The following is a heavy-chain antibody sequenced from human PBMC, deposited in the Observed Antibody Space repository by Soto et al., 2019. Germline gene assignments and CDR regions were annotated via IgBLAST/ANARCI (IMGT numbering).Heavy chain of an antibody. V-gene: IGHV4-38-2*01. CDR2: IYHSGTT. CDR1: GDSITSIYH. CDR3: ARVGGWYNAFDI. D-gene: IGHD6-19*01. J-gene: IGHJ3*02. Sequence: PSETLSLTCAVSGDSITSIYHWAWIRQPPGRGLEWVASIYHSGTTYYNPSLKSRVTISVDKSKNQFSLKLSSVTAADTAVYYCARVGGWYNAFDIWGQGTMVTVS.